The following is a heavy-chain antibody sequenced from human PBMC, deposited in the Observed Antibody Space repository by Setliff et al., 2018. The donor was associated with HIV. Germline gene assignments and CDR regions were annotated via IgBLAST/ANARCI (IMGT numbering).Heavy chain of an antibody. CDR3: ARDPVNRSGRRLDAFDV. J-gene: IGHJ3*01. V-gene: IGHV5-51*01. CDR2: IYGDGSDP. D-gene: IGHD5-12*01. Sequence: GESLKISCKGFGYKFTDYWVGWVRQMPGEGLEWMGVIYGDGSDPRYSPSFQGQVTISVDKSINTAYLRWTSLSAADTAVYYCARDPVNRSGRRLDAFDVWGQGTMVTVSS. CDR1: GYKFTDYW.